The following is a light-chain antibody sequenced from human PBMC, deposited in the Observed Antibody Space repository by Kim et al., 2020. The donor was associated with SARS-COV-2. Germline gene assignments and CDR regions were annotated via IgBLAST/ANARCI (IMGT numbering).Light chain of an antibody. CDR2: EVT. J-gene: IGLJ1*01. CDR1: NSDVGSYTL. V-gene: IGLV2-23*02. CDR3: CSYVGNDIYV. Sequence: QSVVTQPASVSGSPGQSITISCTGSNSDVGSYTLVSWYQQYPGKAPKLVIYEVTKRPSGVSDRFSGSKSGNTASLTISGLQAEDEADYYCCSYVGNDIYVYGSGTKVTVL.